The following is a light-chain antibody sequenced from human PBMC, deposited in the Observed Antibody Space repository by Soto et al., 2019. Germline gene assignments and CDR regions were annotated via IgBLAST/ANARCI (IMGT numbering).Light chain of an antibody. J-gene: IGKJ1*01. CDR2: DAI. CDR3: QQYHNWPQT. CDR1: QSVKSN. Sequence: TVMTQYPATLSVSPGERATLSGRASQSVKSNLAWYQQKPGRALRLIIYDAITRATGVTVRFSGSGSGTEFTLTISSPQSEDFAVYYCQQYHNWPQTVGQGTKVEIK. V-gene: IGKV3-15*01.